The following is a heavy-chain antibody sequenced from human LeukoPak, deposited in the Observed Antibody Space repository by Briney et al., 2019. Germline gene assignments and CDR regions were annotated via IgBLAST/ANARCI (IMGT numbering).Heavy chain of an antibody. CDR3: ARDLGVGYFDL. J-gene: IGHJ2*01. Sequence: GGSLRLSCAASGFTFSSYSMNWVRQAPGKGLEWVSSISSSSSYIYYADSVKGRFTISRDNAKNSLYLQMNSLRAEDTAVYYCARDLGVGYFDLWGRGTLVTVSS. V-gene: IGHV3-21*01. CDR1: GFTFSSYS. CDR2: ISSSSSYI.